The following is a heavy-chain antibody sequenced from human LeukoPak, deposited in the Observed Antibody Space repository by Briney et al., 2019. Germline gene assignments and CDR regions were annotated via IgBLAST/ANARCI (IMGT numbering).Heavy chain of an antibody. J-gene: IGHJ5*02. Sequence: GASVKVSCTASGYTFTSYDINWVRQATGQGLEWMGWMNPNSGNTGFAQKFQGRVTMTRNTSISTAYMELSSLRSEDTAVYYCARGGIYYDSSGYYPHWFDPWGQGTLVTVSS. CDR3: ARGGIYYDSSGYYPHWFDP. CDR1: GYTFTSYD. V-gene: IGHV1-8*01. CDR2: MNPNSGNT. D-gene: IGHD3-22*01.